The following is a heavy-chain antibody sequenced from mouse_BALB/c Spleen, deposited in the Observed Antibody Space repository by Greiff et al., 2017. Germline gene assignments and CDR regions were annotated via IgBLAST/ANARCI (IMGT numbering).Heavy chain of an antibody. CDR2: INPSSGYT. CDR1: GYTFTSYT. D-gene: IGHD1-1*01. CDR3: ANYYGSRYSFAY. Sequence: VQLQQSAAELARPGASVKMSCKASGYTFTSYTMHWVKQRPGQGLEWIGYINPSSGYTEYNQKFKDKTTLTADKSSSTAYMQLSSLTSEDSAVYYCANYYGSRYSFAYWGQGTLVTVSA. V-gene: IGHV1-4*02. J-gene: IGHJ3*01.